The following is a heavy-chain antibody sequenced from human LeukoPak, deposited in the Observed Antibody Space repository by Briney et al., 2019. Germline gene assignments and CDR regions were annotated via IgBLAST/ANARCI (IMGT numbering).Heavy chain of an antibody. CDR1: GGTFSSYA. CDR3: ARDTPYYGSGSFLARPADY. D-gene: IGHD3-10*01. V-gene: IGHV1-69*04. J-gene: IGHJ4*02. CDR2: IIPILGIA. Sequence: SVKVSCKASGGTFSSYAISWVRQAPGQGLEWMGRIIPILGIANYAQKFQGRVTITADKSTSTAYMELSSLRSEDTAAYYCARDTPYYGSGSFLARPADYWGQGTLVTVSS.